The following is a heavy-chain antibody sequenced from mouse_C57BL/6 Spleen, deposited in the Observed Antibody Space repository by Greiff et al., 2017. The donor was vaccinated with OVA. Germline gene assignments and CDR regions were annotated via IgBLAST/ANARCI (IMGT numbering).Heavy chain of an antibody. CDR2: ISDGGSYT. Sequence: EVHLVESGGGLVKPGGSLKLSCAASGFTFSSYAMSWVRQTPEKRLEWVATISDGGSYTYYPDNVKGRFTISRDNAKNNLYLQMSHLKSEDTAMYYCARGEAYYSTVVATDYYARDYWGQGTSVTVSS. CDR1: GFTFSSYA. J-gene: IGHJ4*01. V-gene: IGHV5-4*01. CDR3: ARGEAYYSTVVATDYYARDY. D-gene: IGHD1-1*01.